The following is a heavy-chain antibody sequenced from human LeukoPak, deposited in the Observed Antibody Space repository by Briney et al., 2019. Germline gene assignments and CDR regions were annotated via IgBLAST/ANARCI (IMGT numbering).Heavy chain of an antibody. CDR2: IPYSGST. Sequence: SETLSLTCTVSGGSISTYYWSWIRQPPGKGLEWIGYIPYSGSTNYNPSLKSRVTISLDTSKNQFALKLSPVTAADTAVYYCARSIIGTRSKFDYWGQGTLVTVSS. CDR3: ARSIIGTRSKFDY. CDR1: GGSISTYY. V-gene: IGHV4-59*08. J-gene: IGHJ4*02. D-gene: IGHD1/OR15-1a*01.